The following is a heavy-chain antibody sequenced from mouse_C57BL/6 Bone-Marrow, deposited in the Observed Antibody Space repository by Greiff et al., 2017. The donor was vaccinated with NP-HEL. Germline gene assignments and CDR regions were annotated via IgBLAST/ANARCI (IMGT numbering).Heavy chain of an antibody. J-gene: IGHJ1*03. CDR2: IDPSDSYT. CDR1: GYTFTSYW. D-gene: IGHD1-1*01. CDR3: LVLGPYFDV. Sequence: QVQLQQPGAELVMPGASVKLSCKASGYTFTSYWMHWVKQRPGQGLEWIGEIDPSDSYTNYNQKFKGKSTLTVDKSSSTAYMQLSSLTSEDSAVYYCLVLGPYFDVWGTGTTVTVSS. V-gene: IGHV1-69*01.